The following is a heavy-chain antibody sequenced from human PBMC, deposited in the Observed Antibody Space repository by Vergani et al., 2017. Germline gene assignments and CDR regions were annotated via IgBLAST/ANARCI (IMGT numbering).Heavy chain of an antibody. V-gene: IGHV4-30-4*08. Sequence: QVQLQESGPGLVKPSQTLSLTCTVSGGSISSGDYYLSWIRQPPGKGLGWIGYIYYSGSPYYNPSLRSRVTISVDTSKNQFSLKLSSVTAADTAVYYCARDRGSWSYYDFDYWGQGTLVTVSS. D-gene: IGHD1-26*01. CDR2: IYYSGSP. J-gene: IGHJ4*02. CDR1: GGSISSGDYY. CDR3: ARDRGSWSYYDFDY.